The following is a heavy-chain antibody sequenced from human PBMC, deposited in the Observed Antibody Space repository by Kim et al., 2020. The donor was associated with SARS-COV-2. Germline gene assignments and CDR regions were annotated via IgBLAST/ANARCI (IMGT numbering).Heavy chain of an antibody. J-gene: IGHJ4*02. D-gene: IGHD2-15*01. CDR1: GFTFSSYW. CDR3: ARARYSHPDY. V-gene: IGHV3-74*01. CDR2: INPDGSGT. Sequence: GGSLRLSCAASGFTFSSYWMHWVRQAPGMGLVWVSRINPDGSGTNYADSVKGRFTTSRDNAKNTVYLQMNSLRAEDTAVYYCARARYSHPDYWGQGTLVT.